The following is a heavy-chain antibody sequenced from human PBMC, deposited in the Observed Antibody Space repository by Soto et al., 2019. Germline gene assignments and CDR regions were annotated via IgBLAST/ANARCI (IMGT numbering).Heavy chain of an antibody. CDR2: ISGSGGST. V-gene: IGHV3-23*01. CDR1: GFTFSSYG. CDR3: AKDQLEVPANWFDP. Sequence: PGGSLRLSCAASGFTFSSYGMHWVRQAPGKGLEWVSAISGSGGSTYYADSVKGRFTISRDNSKNTLYLQMNSLRAEDTAVYYCAKDQLEVPANWFDPWGQGTLVTVSS. D-gene: IGHD1-1*01. J-gene: IGHJ5*02.